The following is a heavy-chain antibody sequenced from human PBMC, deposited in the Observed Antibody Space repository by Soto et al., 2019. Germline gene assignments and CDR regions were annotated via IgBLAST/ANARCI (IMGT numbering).Heavy chain of an antibody. CDR3: VTDKHCTIIAVASTSGRWDP. V-gene: IGHV1-3*01. J-gene: IGHJ5*02. D-gene: IGHD6-19*01. CDR2: INAGNCNT. CDR1: GYTLISYA. Sequence: SVKVPCLASGYTLISYAMHGVRQAPAQRLEWMGWINAGNCNTKYSQKFQGRVTITSDTSASKASMEPSSLRSEDRAVYYFVTDKHCTIIAVASTSGRWDPWGQGTTVTVSS.